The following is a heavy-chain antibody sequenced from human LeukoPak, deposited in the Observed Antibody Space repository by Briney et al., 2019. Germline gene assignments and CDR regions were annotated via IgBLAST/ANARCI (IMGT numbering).Heavy chain of an antibody. D-gene: IGHD6-19*01. J-gene: IGHJ5*01. CDR2: ISDSSSTI. CDR3: ARHSSGWFDY. Sequence: GGSLRLSCAASGFTFSSYSMNWVRQAPGKGLEWVSYISDSSSTIYYADSVKGRFTISRDNAKNSLYLQMNSLRAEDTAVYYCARHSSGWFDYWGQGTLVTVSS. V-gene: IGHV3-48*01. CDR1: GFTFSSYS.